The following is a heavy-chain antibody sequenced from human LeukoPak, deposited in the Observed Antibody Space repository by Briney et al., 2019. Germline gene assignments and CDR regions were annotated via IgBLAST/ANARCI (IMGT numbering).Heavy chain of an antibody. Sequence: ASVKVSCKASGYTFTGYYMHWVRQAPGQGLEWMGWINPNSGGTNYAQKFQGWVTMTRDTSISTAYMELSRLRPDDTAVYYCARDSSSWSRYFDYWGQGTLVTVSS. CDR3: ARDSSSWSRYFDY. CDR1: GYTFTGYY. D-gene: IGHD6-13*01. CDR2: INPNSGGT. J-gene: IGHJ4*02. V-gene: IGHV1-2*04.